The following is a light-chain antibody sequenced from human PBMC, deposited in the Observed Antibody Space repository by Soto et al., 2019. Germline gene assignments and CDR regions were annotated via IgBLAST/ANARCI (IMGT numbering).Light chain of an antibody. Sequence: EIVIKQSTATLSVSPGERATPSCRASQSVSSYLAWYQQKPGQAPRLLIYGASSRATGIPGRFSGSGSGTDFTLTTSRVDDEDLVVYLLQQDSRSPRTFGQGTKVDI. CDR1: QSVSSY. V-gene: IGKV3D-15*01. CDR2: GAS. J-gene: IGKJ1*01. CDR3: QQDSRSPRT.